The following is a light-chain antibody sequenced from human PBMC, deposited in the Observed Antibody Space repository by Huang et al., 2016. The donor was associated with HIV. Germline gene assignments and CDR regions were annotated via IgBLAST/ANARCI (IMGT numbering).Light chain of an antibody. V-gene: IGKV1-12*01. Sequence: DIQMTQSPSSVSASVGDKVTITCRASQDISTWLAWYQQKPVKAPKLLIFAASRLHDAVPPRFSGTGSGTSFTLTITNLQPDDFATYYCQQSDRFPLTFGGGTRVDIK. J-gene: IGKJ4*01. CDR2: AAS. CDR1: QDISTW. CDR3: QQSDRFPLT.